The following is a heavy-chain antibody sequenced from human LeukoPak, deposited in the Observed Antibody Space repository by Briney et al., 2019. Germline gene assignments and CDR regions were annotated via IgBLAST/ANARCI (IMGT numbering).Heavy chain of an antibody. V-gene: IGHV3-30-3*01. CDR1: GFTFSSYA. D-gene: IGHD3-10*01. J-gene: IGHJ5*02. CDR3: ARDYMSADPVWFYP. Sequence: GGSLRLSCAASGFTFSSYAMHWVRQAPGKGLEWVAVISYDGSNKYYADSVKGRFTISRDNSKNTLYLQMNSLRAEDTAVYYCARDYMSADPVWFYPWGQGTLVTVSS. CDR2: ISYDGSNK.